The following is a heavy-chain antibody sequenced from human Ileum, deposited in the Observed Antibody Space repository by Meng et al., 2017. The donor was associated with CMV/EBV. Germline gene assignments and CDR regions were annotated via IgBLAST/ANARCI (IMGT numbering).Heavy chain of an antibody. D-gene: IGHD1-26*01. CDR2: MYFSGIA. Sequence: QTQASGPGLGKPAETLSLTCTASGDPSSSGSNSWAWFRQPPGKGLEWIGSMYFSGIADYNPSLKSRVTISLHATQKQFSLRLTSVTAADSAVYFCARDLTNKWFYYWGQGTLVTVSS. CDR3: ARDLTNKWFYY. CDR1: GDPSSSGSNS. V-gene: IGHV4-39*07. J-gene: IGHJ4*02.